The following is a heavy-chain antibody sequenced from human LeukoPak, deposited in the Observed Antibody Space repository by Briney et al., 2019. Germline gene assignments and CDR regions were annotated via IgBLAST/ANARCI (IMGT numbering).Heavy chain of an antibody. D-gene: IGHD3-3*01. Sequence: GASVKVSCKASGYTFTGYYIHWVRQAPGQGLEWMGWINPNSGGTNYAQKFQGRVTMTRDTSISTVYMELSRLRSDDTAVYYCARGTRFLEWLTVRPPGYYYYYMDVWGKGTTVTVSS. J-gene: IGHJ6*03. CDR1: GYTFTGYY. CDR2: INPNSGGT. V-gene: IGHV1-2*02. CDR3: ARGTRFLEWLTVRPPGYYYYYMDV.